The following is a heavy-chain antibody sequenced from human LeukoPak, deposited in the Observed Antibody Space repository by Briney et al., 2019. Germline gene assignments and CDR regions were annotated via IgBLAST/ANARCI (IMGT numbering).Heavy chain of an antibody. Sequence: SETLSLTCAVSGYSISSGYYWGWIRQPPGKGLEWIGYIYYSGSTNYNPSLKSRVTISVDTSKNQFSLKLSSVTAADTAVYYCARGRDGYNEVVEAFDIWGQGTMVTVSS. CDR1: GYSISSGYY. D-gene: IGHD5-24*01. J-gene: IGHJ3*02. V-gene: IGHV4-61*01. CDR2: IYYSGST. CDR3: ARGRDGYNEVVEAFDI.